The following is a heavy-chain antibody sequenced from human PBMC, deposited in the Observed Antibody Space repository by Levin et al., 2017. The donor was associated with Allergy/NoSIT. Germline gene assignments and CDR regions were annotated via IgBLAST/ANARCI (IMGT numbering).Heavy chain of an antibody. J-gene: IGHJ4*02. D-gene: IGHD3-9*01. CDR2: IYSDDDK. CDR1: GFSLSPNVMG. Sequence: SGPTLVKPTQTLTLTCSFSGFSLSPNVMGVGWVRQSPGKALEWLALIYSDDDKRYSPALKDRPSISKDSSKNQVILTMTNVIPGDTGTYFCTHAGRLGPKAAVWSRNTFDYWGQGAVVTVSS. V-gene: IGHV2-5*02. CDR3: THAGRLGPKAAVWSRNTFDY.